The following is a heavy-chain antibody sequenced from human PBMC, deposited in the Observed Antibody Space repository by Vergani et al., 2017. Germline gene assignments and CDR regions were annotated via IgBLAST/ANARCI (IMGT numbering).Heavy chain of an antibody. D-gene: IGHD5-18*01. V-gene: IGHV4-30-4*08. CDR2: IYYSENT. J-gene: IGHJ4*02. CDR1: GGSISSGDYY. Sequence: QVQLQESGPGLVKPSQTLSLTCTVSGGSISSGDYYWNWIRQPPGKGLEWIGYIYYSENTYYNPSLKSGVAMSVDTSKNQFTREVISVTAADTAVYFCDRDRGDTVLMRGSYCDYWGQGTLLPVS. CDR3: DRDRGDTVLMRGSYCDY.